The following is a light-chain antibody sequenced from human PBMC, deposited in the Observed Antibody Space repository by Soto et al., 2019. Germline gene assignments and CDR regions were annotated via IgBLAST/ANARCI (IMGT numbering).Light chain of an antibody. CDR2: DAS. CDR3: QQYNRYSLT. Sequence: DIQMTQSASTLSASVGDRVTITCRASQSISSWLAWYQQKPGKAPKLLIYDASSLESGVPSRFSGSGSDTEFTLTINNLQPDDFATYHCQQYNRYSLTFGGGTKVDIK. V-gene: IGKV1-5*01. J-gene: IGKJ4*01. CDR1: QSISSW.